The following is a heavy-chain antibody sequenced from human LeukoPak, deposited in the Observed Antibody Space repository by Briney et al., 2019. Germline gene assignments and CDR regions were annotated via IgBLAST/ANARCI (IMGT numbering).Heavy chain of an antibody. CDR3: ARGSTYSSSPFDY. CDR2: ISSSGSTI. D-gene: IGHD6-6*01. J-gene: IGHJ4*02. Sequence: GGSLRLSCAASGFTFSDYYMSWIRQAPGKGLEWVSYISSSGSTIYYADSVKGRFTISRDNAKNSLYLQMNSLRAEDTAIYYCARGSTYSSSPFDYWGQGILVTVSS. CDR1: GFTFSDYY. V-gene: IGHV3-11*04.